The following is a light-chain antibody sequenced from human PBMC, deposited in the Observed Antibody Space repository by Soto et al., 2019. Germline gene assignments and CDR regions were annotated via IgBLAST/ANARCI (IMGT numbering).Light chain of an antibody. Sequence: ETVLTQSPATLSLSPGERATLSCRASQSVNGLLGWYQQRPGQAPRLLISDASKRATGIPARFSGSGFETDFTLTISSLEPEDFAVYYCQQRISWPLTFGGGTKVDIK. CDR3: QQRISWPLT. J-gene: IGKJ4*01. CDR1: QSVNGL. V-gene: IGKV3-11*01. CDR2: DAS.